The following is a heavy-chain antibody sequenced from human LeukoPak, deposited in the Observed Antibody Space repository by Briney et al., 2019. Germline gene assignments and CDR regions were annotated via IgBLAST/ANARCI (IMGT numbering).Heavy chain of an antibody. Sequence: GGSLRLSCAASGFTFSSYEMNWVRQAPGKGLEWVSFISSSGGTIYYADSVKGRFTISRDNADNSLYLQMNSLRGEDTAVYYCARDRGYCRSTSCYSYWFDSWGQGTLVTVSS. V-gene: IGHV3-48*03. CDR2: ISSSGGTI. D-gene: IGHD2-2*03. CDR3: ARDRGYCRSTSCYSYWFDS. J-gene: IGHJ5*01. CDR1: GFTFSSYE.